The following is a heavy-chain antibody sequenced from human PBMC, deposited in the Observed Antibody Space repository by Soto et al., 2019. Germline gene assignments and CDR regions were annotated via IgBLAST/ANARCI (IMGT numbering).Heavy chain of an antibody. J-gene: IGHJ6*02. V-gene: IGHV3-30-3*01. CDR1: GFTFSRNV. CDR3: ASGYCTTTSCFYGMDV. D-gene: IGHD2-2*01. CDR2: ISYDGSNK. Sequence: GGSLRLSCAGSGFTFSRNVMHWVRQAPGKGLEWVAFISYDGSNKYYADSVKGRFSISRDNSKNTLYLHMNSLRPEDTSVYYCASGYCTTTSCFYGMDVWGQGTTVTVSS.